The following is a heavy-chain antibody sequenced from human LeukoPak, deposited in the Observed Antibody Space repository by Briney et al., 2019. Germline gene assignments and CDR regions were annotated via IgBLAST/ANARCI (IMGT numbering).Heavy chain of an antibody. Sequence: EASVKVSCKASGYTFTSYGISWVRQAPGQGLEWMGWISAYNGNTNYAQKLQGRVTMTTDTSTSTAYMELRSLRSDDTAVYYCAVSEDIVVVPAAIAPFDPWGQGTLVTVSS. CDR3: AVSEDIVVVPAAIAPFDP. V-gene: IGHV1-18*01. J-gene: IGHJ5*02. D-gene: IGHD2-2*01. CDR2: ISAYNGNT. CDR1: GYTFTSYG.